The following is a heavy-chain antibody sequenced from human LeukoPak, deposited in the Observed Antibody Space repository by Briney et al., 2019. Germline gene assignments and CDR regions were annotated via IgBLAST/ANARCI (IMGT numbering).Heavy chain of an antibody. CDR3: AKESPVFDY. CDR1: GFTFISYA. Sequence: GGSLRLSCAASGFTFISYAMSWVRQAPGKGLEWVSVISGSGGSTHYADSAKGRFTISRDNSKNMLYLQMSSLRAEDTAVYYCAKESPVFDYWGQGTLVTVSS. CDR2: ISGSGGST. J-gene: IGHJ4*02. V-gene: IGHV3-23*01.